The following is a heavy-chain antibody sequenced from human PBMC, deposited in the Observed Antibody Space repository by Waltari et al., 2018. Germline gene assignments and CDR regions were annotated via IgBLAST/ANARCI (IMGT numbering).Heavy chain of an antibody. CDR2: ISYDGSNK. J-gene: IGHJ4*02. CDR3: AKDYGGSYRGGFDY. CDR1: GFTFSSYG. V-gene: IGHV3-30*18. Sequence: QVQLVESGGGVVQPGRSLRLSCAASGFTFSSYGMHWVRQAPGKGLEWVGVISYDGSNKYYADSVKGRFTISRDNSKNTLYLQMNSLRAEDTAVYYCAKDYGGSYRGGFDYWGQGTLVTVSS. D-gene: IGHD1-26*01.